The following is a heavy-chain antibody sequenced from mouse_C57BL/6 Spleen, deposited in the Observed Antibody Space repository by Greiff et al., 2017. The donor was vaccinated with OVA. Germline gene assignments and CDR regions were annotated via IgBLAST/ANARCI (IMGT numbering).Heavy chain of an antibody. V-gene: IGHV14-2*01. D-gene: IGHD2-3*01. Sequence: VQLQQSGAELVKPGASVKLSCTASGFNIKDYYMHWVKQRTEQGLEWIGRIDPEDGETKYATKFQGKATITADTSSNTAYLQLSSLTSEDTAVYYCARSFDGYLYWGQGTLVTVSA. J-gene: IGHJ3*01. CDR2: IDPEDGET. CDR1: GFNIKDYY. CDR3: ARSFDGYLY.